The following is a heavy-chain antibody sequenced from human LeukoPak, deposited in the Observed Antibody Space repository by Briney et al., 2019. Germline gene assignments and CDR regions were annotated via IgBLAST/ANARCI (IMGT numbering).Heavy chain of an antibody. D-gene: IGHD5-24*01. Sequence: PGRSLRLSCAASGFTFSSYGMHWVRQAPGKGLEWVAVISYDGSNKYYADSVKGRFTISRDNSKNTLYLQMNSLRAEDTAVYYCASSRDGYNYLDYWGQGTLVTVSS. V-gene: IGHV3-30*03. CDR3: ASSRDGYNYLDY. CDR2: ISYDGSNK. CDR1: GFTFSSYG. J-gene: IGHJ4*02.